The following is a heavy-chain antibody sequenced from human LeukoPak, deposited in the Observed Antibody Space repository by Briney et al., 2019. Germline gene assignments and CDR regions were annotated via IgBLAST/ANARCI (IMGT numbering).Heavy chain of an antibody. CDR2: ISYSGST. V-gene: IGHV4-59*12. CDR1: GASITSYY. CDR3: ARVARDETVWFGESTAGYYYMDV. Sequence: SETLSLTCTVSGASITSYYWTWIRQPPGKGLEWIGYISYSGSTNYNPSLKSRVTMSVDTSKNQFSLKLSSVTAADTAVYYCARVARDETVWFGESTAGYYYMDVWGKGTTVTVSS. D-gene: IGHD3-10*01. J-gene: IGHJ6*03.